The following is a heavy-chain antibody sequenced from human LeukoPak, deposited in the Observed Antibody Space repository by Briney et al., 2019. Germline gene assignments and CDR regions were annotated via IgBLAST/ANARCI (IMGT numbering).Heavy chain of an antibody. CDR2: IYHSGST. V-gene: IGHV4-30-2*01. D-gene: IGHD2-2*01. J-gene: IGHJ4*02. CDR3: ASSEGPAAIEY. Sequence: SETLSLTCAVSGGSISSGGYSWSWIRQPPGKGLEWIGYIYHSGSTYYNPSLKSRVTISVDRSKNQFSLKLSSVTAADTAVYYCASSEGPAAIEYWGQGTLVTVSS. CDR1: GGSISSGGYS.